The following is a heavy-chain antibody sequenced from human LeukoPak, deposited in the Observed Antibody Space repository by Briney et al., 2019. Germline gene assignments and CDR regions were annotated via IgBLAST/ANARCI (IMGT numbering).Heavy chain of an antibody. Sequence: GASVKVSCKASGYTFTSYYMHWVRQAPGQGLEWMGLVDPEDGETIYAEKFQGRVTITADTSTDTAYMELSSLRSEDTAVYYCATAYGLHYFDYWGQGTLVTVSS. CDR2: VDPEDGET. J-gene: IGHJ4*02. CDR3: ATAYGLHYFDY. D-gene: IGHD4-17*01. V-gene: IGHV1-69-2*01. CDR1: GYTFTSYY.